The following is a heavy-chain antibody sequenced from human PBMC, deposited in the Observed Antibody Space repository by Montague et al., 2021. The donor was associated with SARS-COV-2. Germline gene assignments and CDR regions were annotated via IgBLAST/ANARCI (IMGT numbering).Heavy chain of an antibody. Sequence: SLRLSCAASGFTFSDYWMSWVRQAPGKGLEWVANIKQDGSEKDYVDSVKGRFTISRDNAKNSLYPQMNSLRAEDTAIYYCAREQKGVWFGELLSDYWGQGTLVIVSS. CDR3: AREQKGVWFGELLSDY. J-gene: IGHJ4*02. CDR1: GFTFSDYW. CDR2: IKQDGSEK. V-gene: IGHV3-7*01. D-gene: IGHD3-10*01.